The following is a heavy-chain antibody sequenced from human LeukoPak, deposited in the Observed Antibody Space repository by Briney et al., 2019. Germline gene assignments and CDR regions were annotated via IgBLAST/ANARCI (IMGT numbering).Heavy chain of an antibody. CDR2: IRKKPNSYTT. CDR1: GFTFSSYW. CDR3: TRSGPYYPFDY. V-gene: IGHV3-72*01. D-gene: IGHD3-10*01. J-gene: IGHJ4*02. Sequence: GGSLRLSCAASGFTFSSYWMSWVRQAPGKGLEWIGRIRKKPNSYTTEYAASVKGRFTISRDDSKNSLYLQMNSLKTEDTAVYYCTRSGPYYPFDYWGQGALVTVSS.